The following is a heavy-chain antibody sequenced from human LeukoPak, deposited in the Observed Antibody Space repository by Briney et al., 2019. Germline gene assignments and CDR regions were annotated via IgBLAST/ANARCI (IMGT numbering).Heavy chain of an antibody. V-gene: IGHV4-59*01. Sequence: SETLSLTWTVSGGSISSYYWSWIRQPPGKGLEWIGYIYYSGSTNYNPSLKSRVTISVDTSRNQFSLKLSSVTAADTAVYYCARCYCSSTSCPIDYWGQGTLVTVSS. D-gene: IGHD2-2*01. CDR2: IYYSGST. J-gene: IGHJ4*02. CDR1: GGSISSYY. CDR3: ARCYCSSTSCPIDY.